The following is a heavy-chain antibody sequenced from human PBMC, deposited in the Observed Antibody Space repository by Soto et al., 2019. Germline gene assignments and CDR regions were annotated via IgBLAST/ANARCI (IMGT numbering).Heavy chain of an antibody. J-gene: IGHJ4*02. CDR3: VKGLCDVGCYVFDY. Sequence: PGGSLRLSCRVSGFTFSGYAMSWVRQAPGKGLEWVSAILGSGGFTYYADSVKGQFTISRDNSKNTLYLQMNSLRGEDTAVYFCVKGLCDVGCYVFDYWGQGALVTVSS. CDR1: GFTFSGYA. CDR2: ILGSGGFT. V-gene: IGHV3-23*01. D-gene: IGHD2-15*01.